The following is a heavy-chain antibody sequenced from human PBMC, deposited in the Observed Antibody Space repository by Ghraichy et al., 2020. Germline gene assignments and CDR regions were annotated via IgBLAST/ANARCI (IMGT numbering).Heavy chain of an antibody. J-gene: IGHJ4*02. CDR1: GFTLSSYW. Sequence: SLRLSCAASGFTLSSYWMSWVRQAPGKGLEWVANIKQDGSEKYYVDSVKGRFTISRDNAKNSLFLQMNSLRAEDTAVYFCAASRGGWFSWWGQGALVTVSS. D-gene: IGHD2-15*01. CDR3: AASRGGWFSW. CDR2: IKQDGSEK. V-gene: IGHV3-7*01.